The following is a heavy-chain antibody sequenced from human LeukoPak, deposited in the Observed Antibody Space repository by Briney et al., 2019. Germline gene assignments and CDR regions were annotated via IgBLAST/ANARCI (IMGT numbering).Heavy chain of an antibody. CDR2: ISYDGSNK. CDR1: GFTFSSYG. CDR3: AKDQNQQLVHYFDY. D-gene: IGHD6-13*01. J-gene: IGHJ4*02. V-gene: IGHV3-30*18. Sequence: PGGSLRLSCAASGFTFSSYGMHWVRQAPGKGLEWVAVISYDGSNKYYADSVKGRFTISRDNSKNTLYLQMNSLRAEDTAVYYCAKDQNQQLVHYFDYWGQGTLVTISS.